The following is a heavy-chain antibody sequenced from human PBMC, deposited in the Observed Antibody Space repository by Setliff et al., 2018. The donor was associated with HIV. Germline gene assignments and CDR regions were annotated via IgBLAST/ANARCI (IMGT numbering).Heavy chain of an antibody. J-gene: IGHJ4*02. Sequence: SETLSLTCTVSGDPIRGYYWSWIRQPPGKGLEWIAYIYYTEVTNYNHSLKSRVTISVDTSKNHFSLKLNSVTAADTAVYYCASGREAVAGALHFDYWGQGPLVTVSS. CDR1: GDPIRGYY. V-gene: IGHV4-59*08. CDR3: ASGREAVAGALHFDY. CDR2: IYYTEVT. D-gene: IGHD6-19*01.